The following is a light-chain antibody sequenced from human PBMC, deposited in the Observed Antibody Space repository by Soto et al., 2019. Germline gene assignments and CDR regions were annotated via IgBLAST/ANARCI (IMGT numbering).Light chain of an antibody. CDR2: EGS. Sequence: QSALTQPASVSGSPGQSITISCTGTSSDVGSYNLVSWYQQHPGKAPKLMIYEGSKRPSGVSNRFSGSKSGNTASLTISGVEAEEEADYYCCSYAGSSTPVVFGGGTQLTVL. CDR3: CSYAGSSTPVV. CDR1: SSDVGSYNL. J-gene: IGLJ2*01. V-gene: IGLV2-23*01.